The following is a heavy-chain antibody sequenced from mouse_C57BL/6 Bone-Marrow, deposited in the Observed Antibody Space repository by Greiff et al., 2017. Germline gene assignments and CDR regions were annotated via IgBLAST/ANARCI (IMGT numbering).Heavy chain of an antibody. CDR3: TRCYGSSYDWYFDV. CDR1: GYTFTDYE. CDR2: IDPETGGT. J-gene: IGHJ1*03. Sequence: VKLMESGAELVRPGASVTLSCKASGYTFTDYEMHWVKQTPVHGLEWIGAIDPETGGTAYNQKFKGKAILTADKSSSTAYMELRSLTSEDSAVYYCTRCYGSSYDWYFDVWGTGTTVTGSS. V-gene: IGHV1-15*01. D-gene: IGHD1-1*01.